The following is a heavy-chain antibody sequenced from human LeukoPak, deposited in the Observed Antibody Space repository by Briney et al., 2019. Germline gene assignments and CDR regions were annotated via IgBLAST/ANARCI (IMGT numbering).Heavy chain of an antibody. V-gene: IGHV1-69*05. D-gene: IGHD4-17*01. CDR1: GGTFSSYA. CDR2: IIPIFGTA. J-gene: IGHJ4*02. CDR3: ARAADRTTIRSYFDY. Sequence: SVKVSCKASGGTFSSYAISWVRQAPGQGLEWMGGIIPIFGTANYAQKFQGRVTITTDESTSTAYMELSSLRSEDTAVYYCARAADRTTIRSYFDYWGQGTLVTVSS.